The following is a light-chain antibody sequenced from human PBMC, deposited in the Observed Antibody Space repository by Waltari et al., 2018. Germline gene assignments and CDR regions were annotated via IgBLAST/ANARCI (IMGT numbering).Light chain of an antibody. CDR3: QQYDISPLT. Sequence: EIVLTQSPGTLSLSPGEGATLSCRPSQTIRTTYLAWYQQKPGQAPTLLIYGTFSRATGIPDRFTGSGSGTDFSLTISSLEPEDVATYYCQQYDISPLTFGGGTKVEIK. CDR2: GTF. CDR1: QTIRTTY. J-gene: IGKJ4*01. V-gene: IGKV3-20*01.